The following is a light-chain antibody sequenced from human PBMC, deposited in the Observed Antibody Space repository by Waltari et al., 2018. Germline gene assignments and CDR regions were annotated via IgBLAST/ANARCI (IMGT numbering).Light chain of an antibody. CDR3: TSYAGSNILV. Sequence: QSALTQPPSASGSPGQSVTISCTGTSSDVGGHNFVSWYQQHPGKVPKLMIHEVSNRPSGVPDRFSGSKSGDTASLTVSGFQAEDEADYYCTSYAGSNILVFGGGTKLTVL. CDR1: SSDVGGHNF. CDR2: EVS. J-gene: IGLJ2*01. V-gene: IGLV2-8*01.